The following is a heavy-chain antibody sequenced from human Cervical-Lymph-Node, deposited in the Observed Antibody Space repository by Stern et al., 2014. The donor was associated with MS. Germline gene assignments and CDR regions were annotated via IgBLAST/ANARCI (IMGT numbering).Heavy chain of an antibody. D-gene: IGHD2-15*01. V-gene: IGHV1-69*01. CDR1: GVTFSRNA. CDR3: ARRRCSGINCFYGMDV. Sequence: VQLMQSGAEVKKPGSSVRVSCKASGVTFSRNAITWVRQAPGQGLEWMGGSIPIFATATYAQKFQGRVTITADESTNIAYMELSSLRSEDTAVYYCARRRCSGINCFYGMDVWGQGTTVTVSS. J-gene: IGHJ6*02. CDR2: SIPIFATA.